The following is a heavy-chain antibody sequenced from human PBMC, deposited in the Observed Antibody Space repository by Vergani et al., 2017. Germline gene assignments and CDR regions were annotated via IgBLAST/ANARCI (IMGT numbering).Heavy chain of an antibody. D-gene: IGHD6-6*01. CDR1: GFTYSNAW. V-gene: IGHV3-15*01. J-gene: IGHJ6*03. CDR3: TKEMEQLWGLGYYYYYMDV. CDR2: IKSKTDGGTT. Sequence: EVQLVESGGGLVKPGGSLRLSCAASGFTYSNAWMSWVRQAPGKGLEWVGRIKSKTDGGTTDYAAPVKGRFTISRDDSKNTLYLQMNSLKTEDTAVYYCTKEMEQLWGLGYYYYYMDVWGKGTTVTVSS.